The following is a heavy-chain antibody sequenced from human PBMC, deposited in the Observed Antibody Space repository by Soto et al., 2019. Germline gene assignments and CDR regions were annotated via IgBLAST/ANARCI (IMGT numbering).Heavy chain of an antibody. D-gene: IGHD2-8*01. Sequence: VHLVQYGAEVKEHGASVKVSCRAAGYTFTSHTLHCARQAPGQGLEWMGGMRVAHNSPRYAHRFQGRVTFSTATSATTGNMELSALTREDTATYSCAREPGDGVPGDFWGQGALVAVTS. CDR2: MRVAHNSP. J-gene: IGHJ4*02. CDR3: AREPGDGVPGDF. V-gene: IGHV1-3*01. CDR1: GYTFTSHT.